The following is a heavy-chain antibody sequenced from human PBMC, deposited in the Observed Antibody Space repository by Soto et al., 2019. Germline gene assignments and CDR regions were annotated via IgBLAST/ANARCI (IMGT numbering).Heavy chain of an antibody. J-gene: IGHJ6*02. D-gene: IGHD7-27*01. CDR2: ISYDGSNK. Sequence: QVQLVESGGGVVQPGRSLRLSCAASGFTFSSYGMHWVRQAPGKGLEWVADISYDGSNKYYADSVKGRFTISRDNSKNTLYLQMNCLRAEDTAVYYCAKDLLGPGRAYGMDVWGQGTTVTGSS. CDR1: GFTFSSYG. V-gene: IGHV3-30*18. CDR3: AKDLLGPGRAYGMDV.